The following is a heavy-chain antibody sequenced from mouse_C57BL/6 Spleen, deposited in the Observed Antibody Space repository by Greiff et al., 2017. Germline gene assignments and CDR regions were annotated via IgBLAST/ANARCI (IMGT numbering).Heavy chain of an antibody. V-gene: IGHV1-61*01. Sequence: QVQLQQPGAELVRPGSSVKLSCKASGYTFTSYWMDWVKQRPGQGLEWIGNIYPSDSETHYNQKFKDKATLTVDKSSSTAYMQLSSLTSEDSAVYYFARIYYDYDGFAYWGQGTLVTVSA. J-gene: IGHJ3*01. D-gene: IGHD2-4*01. CDR1: GYTFTSYW. CDR3: ARIYYDYDGFAY. CDR2: IYPSDSET.